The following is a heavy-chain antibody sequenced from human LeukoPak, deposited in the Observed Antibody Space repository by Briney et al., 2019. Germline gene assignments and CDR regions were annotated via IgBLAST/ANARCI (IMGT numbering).Heavy chain of an antibody. CDR1: GFTFSSYA. Sequence: GGSLRLSCAASGFTFSSYAMHWARQAPGKGLEWVAVISYDGSNKYYADSVKGRFTISRDNSKNTLYLQMNSLRAEDTAVYYCARVYSGSYSGYFDAFDIWGQGTMVTVSS. CDR3: ARVYSGSYSGYFDAFDI. D-gene: IGHD1-26*01. CDR2: ISYDGSNK. V-gene: IGHV3-30-3*01. J-gene: IGHJ3*02.